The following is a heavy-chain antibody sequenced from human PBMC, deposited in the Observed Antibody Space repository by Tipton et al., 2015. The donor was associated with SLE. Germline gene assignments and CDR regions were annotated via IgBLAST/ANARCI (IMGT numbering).Heavy chain of an antibody. CDR3: AARGAVISQAWFDP. J-gene: IGHJ5*02. V-gene: IGHV4-59*08. Sequence: TLSLTCTVSGDSINSYYWSWIRQPPGEGLEWIGYIYYREGTNYSPSLKSRVTISLDASKNQLSLKLSSVTAADTAAYYCAARGAVISQAWFDPWGRGALVTVSS. D-gene: IGHD4-23*01. CDR2: IYYREGT. CDR1: GDSINSYY.